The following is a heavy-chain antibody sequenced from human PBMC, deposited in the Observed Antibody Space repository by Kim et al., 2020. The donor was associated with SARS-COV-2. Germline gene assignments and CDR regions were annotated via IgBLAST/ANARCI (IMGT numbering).Heavy chain of an antibody. D-gene: IGHD3-3*01. Sequence: ASVKVSCKASGYTFTGYYMHWVRQAPGQGLEWMGRINPNSGGTNYAQKFQGRVTMTRDTSISTAYMELSRLRSDDTAVYYCAREGGGYYDFWSGPPPVDYWGQGTLVTVSS. J-gene: IGHJ4*02. V-gene: IGHV1-2*06. CDR3: AREGGGYYDFWSGPPPVDY. CDR2: INPNSGGT. CDR1: GYTFTGYY.